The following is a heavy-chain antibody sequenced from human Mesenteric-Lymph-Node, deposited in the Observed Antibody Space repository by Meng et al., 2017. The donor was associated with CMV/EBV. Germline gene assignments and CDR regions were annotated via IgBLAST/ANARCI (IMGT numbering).Heavy chain of an antibody. CDR2: IYHSGST. J-gene: IGHJ4*02. Sequence: SETLSLTCTVSNGSISSSSYYWGWIRQPPGKGLEWIGSIYHSGSTYYNPSLKSRVTMSVDMSKNQFSLKLSSVTAADTAVYYCARDPLDYDSSDYYSEDYWGQGTLVTSPQ. CDR1: NGSISSSSYY. V-gene: IGHV4-39*07. D-gene: IGHD3-22*01. CDR3: ARDPLDYDSSDYYSEDY.